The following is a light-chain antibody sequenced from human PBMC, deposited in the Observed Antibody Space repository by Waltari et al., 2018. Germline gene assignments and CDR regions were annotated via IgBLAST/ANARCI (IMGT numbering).Light chain of an antibody. Sequence: IVLTQSPATLPVSPGERATLSCRASQTISNNLAWYQQKPGQAPRLLNYGASTRATAIPDRVSGSGSGTEFTHTITSLQSEDFAVYYCQQYNEWPPWTFGQGTKVDIK. CDR3: QQYNEWPPWT. CDR2: GAS. J-gene: IGKJ1*01. V-gene: IGKV3-15*01. CDR1: QTISNN.